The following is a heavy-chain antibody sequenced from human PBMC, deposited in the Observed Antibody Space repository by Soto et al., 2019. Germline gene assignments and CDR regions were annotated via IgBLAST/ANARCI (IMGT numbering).Heavy chain of an antibody. CDR2: ITGSSTTI. J-gene: IGHJ5*02. CDR1: GFTFSAYS. V-gene: IGHV3-48*02. D-gene: IGHD2-8*01. Sequence: QLVESGGGLVQPGESLRLSCAASGFTFSAYSMNWVRQAPGKGLEWISYITGSSTTIYYADSVKGRFTISRDNAKNSLYLQMNSLGDEDTAIYFCARDNGMAGSFDPWGQGTLVTVSS. CDR3: ARDNGMAGSFDP.